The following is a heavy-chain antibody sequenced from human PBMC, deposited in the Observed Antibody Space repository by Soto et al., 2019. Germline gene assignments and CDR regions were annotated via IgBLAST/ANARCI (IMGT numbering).Heavy chain of an antibody. CDR1: GGTFSSYA. J-gene: IGHJ3*02. CDR3: ARGRKIVLMVYAPHYAFDI. CDR2: IIPIFGTA. Sequence: SVKVSCKASGGTFSSYAISWVRQAPGQGLEWMGGIIPIFGTANYAQKFQGRVTITADESTSTAYMELSSLRSEDTAVYYCARGRKIVLMVYAPHYAFDIWGQGTMVTASS. V-gene: IGHV1-69*13. D-gene: IGHD2-8*01.